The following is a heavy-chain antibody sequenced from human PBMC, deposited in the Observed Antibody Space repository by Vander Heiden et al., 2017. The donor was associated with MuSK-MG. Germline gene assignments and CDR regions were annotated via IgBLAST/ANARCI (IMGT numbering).Heavy chain of an antibody. CDR2: INHSGST. J-gene: IGHJ6*02. Sequence: QVQLQQWGAGLLKPSETLSLTCAVYGGSFSGYYWSWIRQPPGKGLEWIGEINHSGSTNYNPSRKSRVTISVDTSKNQFSLKLSSVTAADTAVYYCARGRPRVAGGGMDVWGQGTTVTVYS. D-gene: IGHD2-15*01. V-gene: IGHV4-34*01. CDR3: ARGRPRVAGGGMDV. CDR1: GGSFSGYY.